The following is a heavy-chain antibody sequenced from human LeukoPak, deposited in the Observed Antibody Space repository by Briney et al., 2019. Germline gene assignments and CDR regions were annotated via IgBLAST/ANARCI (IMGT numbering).Heavy chain of an antibody. V-gene: IGHV3-23*01. D-gene: IGHD3-10*01. J-gene: IGHJ4*02. Sequence: GGSLILSCAASGFTFRIYAMSWVRQAPGKGLEWVSAISFGGGGTYYADSVKGRFSISRDNSKNTLYLQMNSLRAEDTALYYCAKGAEAEIGYYFDNWGQGTLVTVSS. CDR1: GFTFRIYA. CDR2: ISFGGGGT. CDR3: AKGAEAEIGYYFDN.